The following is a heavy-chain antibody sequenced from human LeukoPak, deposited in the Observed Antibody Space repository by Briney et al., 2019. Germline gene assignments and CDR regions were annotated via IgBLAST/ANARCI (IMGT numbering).Heavy chain of an antibody. CDR1: GGTFSSYA. V-gene: IGHV1-69*04. CDR2: IIPILGIA. D-gene: IGHD3-22*01. Sequence: GASVKVSCKASGGTFSSYAISWVRQAPGQGLEWMGRIIPILGIANYAQKFQGRVTITADKSTSTAYMELSSLRSEDTAVYYCARGRDSSGYPDAFDIWGQGTIVTVSS. J-gene: IGHJ3*02. CDR3: ARGRDSSGYPDAFDI.